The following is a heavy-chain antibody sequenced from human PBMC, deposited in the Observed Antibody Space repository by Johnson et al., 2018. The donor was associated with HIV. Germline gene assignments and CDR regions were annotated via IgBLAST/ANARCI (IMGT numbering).Heavy chain of an antibody. CDR3: SLGRAAGRLPAFDI. V-gene: IGHV3-15*01. Sequence: VQLVESGGGLVKPGGSLRLSCAASGFTFSDAWLTWVRQAPGKGLELVGRIKTKTDGGTTDYAAPVKGRFTISRDDSKNTLFLQMNSLKTDDTAVYYCSLGRAAGRLPAFDIWGQGTMVTVSS. CDR2: IKTKTDGGTT. CDR1: GFTFSDAW. D-gene: IGHD6-13*01. J-gene: IGHJ3*02.